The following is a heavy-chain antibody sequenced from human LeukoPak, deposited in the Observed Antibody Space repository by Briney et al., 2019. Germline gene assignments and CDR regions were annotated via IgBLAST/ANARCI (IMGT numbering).Heavy chain of an antibody. J-gene: IGHJ6*03. CDR1: GGSISSYY. V-gene: IGHV4-4*07. D-gene: IGHD4-17*01. CDR2: IYTSGST. CDR3: ASLTTVTMDDYYYYYMDV. Sequence: PSETLSLTCTVSGGSISSYYWSWIRQPAGKGLEWIGRIYTSGSTNYNPSLKSRVTMSVDTSKNQFSLKLSSVTAADTAVYYCASLTTVTMDDYYYYYMDVWGKGTTVTVSS.